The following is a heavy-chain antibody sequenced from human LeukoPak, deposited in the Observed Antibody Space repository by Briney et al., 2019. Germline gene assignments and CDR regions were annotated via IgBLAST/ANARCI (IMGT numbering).Heavy chain of an antibody. V-gene: IGHV4-59*01. CDR1: GGSISGYY. J-gene: IGHJ4*02. CDR2: IYYSGTT. CDR3: ARMTSYSSGCYFDY. Sequence: PSETLSLTCTVTGGSISGYYWSWIRQPPGKGLEWIGFIYYSGTTNYNPSLKSRVTVSVDTSKNPFSLMLSSVTAADTAVYYCARMTSYSSGCYFDYWGQGTLVTVSS. D-gene: IGHD6-19*01.